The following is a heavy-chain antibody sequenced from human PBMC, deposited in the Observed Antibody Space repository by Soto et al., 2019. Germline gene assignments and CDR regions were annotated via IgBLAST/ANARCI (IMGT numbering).Heavy chain of an antibody. CDR1: GFTFSNAW. J-gene: IGHJ4*02. D-gene: IGHD3-10*01. Sequence: EVQLVESGGGLVKPGGSLRLSCAASGFTFSNAWMNWVRQAPGKGLEWVGRIKSKTDGGTTDYAAPVKGRFTISRDDSKNTLYLQMNSLKTEDTAVYYCTTEVLWFGELRDYWGQGTLDTVSS. CDR3: TTEVLWFGELRDY. V-gene: IGHV3-15*07. CDR2: IKSKTDGGTT.